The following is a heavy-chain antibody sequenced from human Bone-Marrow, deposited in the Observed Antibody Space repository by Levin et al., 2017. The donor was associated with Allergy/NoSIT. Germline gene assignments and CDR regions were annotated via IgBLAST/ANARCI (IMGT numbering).Heavy chain of an antibody. CDR2: IYTGTTT. Sequence: LSLTCAASGFTVSSSFMSWVRLAPGKGLEWVSVIYTGTTTYYADSVKGRFTISRDDSVNTVYLHMSSLRAEDTAVYYCTRDPSSTEGYGMDVWGQGTTVTVSS. CDR1: GFTVSSSF. J-gene: IGHJ6*02. CDR3: TRDPSSTEGYGMDV. D-gene: IGHD1-1*01. V-gene: IGHV3-66*01.